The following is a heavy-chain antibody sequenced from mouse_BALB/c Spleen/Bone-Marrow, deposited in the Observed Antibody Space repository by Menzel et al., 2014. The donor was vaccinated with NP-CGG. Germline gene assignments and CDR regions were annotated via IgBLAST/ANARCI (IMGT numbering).Heavy chain of an antibody. J-gene: IGHJ2*01. CDR1: GYTFTNYD. Sequence: QVLIHPSGAELVKTGASVNFSCKASGYTFTNYDINWVRQRPEQAPERIGWIFPGNGSTNYNEKFKGKAKLTTDKSSSTAYMQLSSLTSEDSAVYFFARSNSISTATDYWAQATPLTVSS. CDR2: IFPGNGST. D-gene: IGHD1-2*01. CDR3: ARSNSISTATDY. V-gene: IGHV1-75*01.